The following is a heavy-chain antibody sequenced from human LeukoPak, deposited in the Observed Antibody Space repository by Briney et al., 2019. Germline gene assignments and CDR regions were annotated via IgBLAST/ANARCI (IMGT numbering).Heavy chain of an antibody. CDR1: GFTFSSFS. V-gene: IGHV3-21*01. CDR2: ISSSSSYI. CDR3: ARDRGYSYGRARYFGY. J-gene: IGHJ4*02. Sequence: RGSLRLSCAASGFTFSSFSMNWVRQAPGKGLEWVSSISSSSSYIYYADSVKGRFTISRDNAKNSLYLQMNSLRAEDTAVYYCARDRGYSYGRARYFGYWGQGTLVTVSS. D-gene: IGHD5-18*01.